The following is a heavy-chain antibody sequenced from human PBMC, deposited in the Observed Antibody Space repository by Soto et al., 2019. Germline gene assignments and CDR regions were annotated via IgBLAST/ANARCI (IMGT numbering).Heavy chain of an antibody. V-gene: IGHV3-13*04. CDR3: ARATLTTPYYFDY. CDR1: GFSFSSYD. D-gene: IGHD1-1*01. Sequence: GGSLSLSCAASGFSFSSYDMHWVRQATGRGLEWVSAIASAGDTYYPGSVKGRFTISRENAKNSLFLQMNSLRAGDTAVYYCARATLTTPYYFDYWGQGTLVTVSS. J-gene: IGHJ4*02. CDR2: IASAGDT.